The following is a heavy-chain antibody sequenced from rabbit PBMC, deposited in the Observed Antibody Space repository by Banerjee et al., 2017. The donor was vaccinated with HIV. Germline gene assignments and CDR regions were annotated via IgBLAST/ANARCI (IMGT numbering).Heavy chain of an antibody. CDR2: IAGSSSGFT. V-gene: IGHV1S40*01. CDR3: ARDLTGVIGWNFGW. CDR1: GFSFSSSDY. D-gene: IGHD4-1*01. Sequence: ASGFSFSSSDYMCWVRQAPGKGLEWISCIAGSSSGFTYSATWAKGRFTCSKTSSTTVTLQVTSLTAADTATYFCARDLTGVIGWNFGWWGQGTLVTVS. J-gene: IGHJ3*01.